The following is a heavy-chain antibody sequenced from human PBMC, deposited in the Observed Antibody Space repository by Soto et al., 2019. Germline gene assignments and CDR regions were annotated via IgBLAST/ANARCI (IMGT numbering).Heavy chain of an antibody. D-gene: IGHD2-2*01. CDR1: GFTLSDYY. V-gene: IGHV3-74*01. CDR3: ARVPDCSSSGCYSYFDI. Sequence: LRLSCAASGFTLSDYYMHWARQAPGKGLVWVSRISNDGSNTDYADSVKGRFTISRDNAKNTMHLQMNSLRAEDTAVYYCARVPDCSSSGCYSYFDIWGQGTLVTVSS. CDR2: ISNDGSNT. J-gene: IGHJ4*02.